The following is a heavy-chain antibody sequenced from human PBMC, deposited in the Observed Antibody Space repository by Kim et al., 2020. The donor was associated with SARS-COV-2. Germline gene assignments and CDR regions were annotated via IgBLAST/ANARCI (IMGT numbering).Heavy chain of an antibody. Sequence: RYSTSLKGRLTITKDTSKNQVVLTMTNMDPVDTATYYCAHSRSATYSVDYWGQGTLVTVSS. CDR3: AHSRSATYSVDY. J-gene: IGHJ4*02. V-gene: IGHV2-5*01. D-gene: IGHD1-26*01.